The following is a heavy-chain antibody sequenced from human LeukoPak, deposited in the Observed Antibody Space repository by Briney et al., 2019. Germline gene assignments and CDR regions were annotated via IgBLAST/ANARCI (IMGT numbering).Heavy chain of an antibody. D-gene: IGHD2-2*01. CDR3: ARGLYCSSDSCNH. CDR1: GGSFSGYY. V-gene: IGHV4-34*01. J-gene: IGHJ5*02. CDR2: INHSGST. Sequence: PSETLSLTCAVYGGSFSGYYWSWIRQPPGKGLEWIGEINHSGSTNYNPSLKSRVTISADMSKNQFSLNLTSVTAADTAVYYCARGLYCSSDSCNHWGQGTLVTVSS.